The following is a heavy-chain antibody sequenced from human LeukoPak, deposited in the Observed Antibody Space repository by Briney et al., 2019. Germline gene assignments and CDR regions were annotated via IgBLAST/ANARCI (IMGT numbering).Heavy chain of an antibody. Sequence: ASVKVSCKASGYTFTDYYMHWVRQAPGQGLEWMGWINPNSGGTNYAQNFLGWVTMTRDTSISTAYMELSRLTSDDTAVYYCARDRRSHYYGSGNYYPDVFDIWGQGTMVTVSS. CDR1: GYTFTDYY. V-gene: IGHV1-2*04. CDR3: ARDRRSHYYGSGNYYPDVFDI. CDR2: INPNSGGT. J-gene: IGHJ3*02. D-gene: IGHD3-10*01.